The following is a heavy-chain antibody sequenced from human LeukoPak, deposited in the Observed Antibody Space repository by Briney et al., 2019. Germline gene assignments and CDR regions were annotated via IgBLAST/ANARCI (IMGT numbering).Heavy chain of an antibody. J-gene: IGHJ4*02. CDR1: VFTFSNYW. Sequence: GGSLRLSCAASVFTFSNYWMTWVRQAPGKGLEWVANIKHDGSEDYYLDSVKGRFTISRDNAKNSLYLQMNSLRAEDTAVYYCARDRGYSYGYGYWGQGTLVTVSS. V-gene: IGHV3-7*01. CDR2: IKHDGSED. CDR3: ARDRGYSYGYGY. D-gene: IGHD5-18*01.